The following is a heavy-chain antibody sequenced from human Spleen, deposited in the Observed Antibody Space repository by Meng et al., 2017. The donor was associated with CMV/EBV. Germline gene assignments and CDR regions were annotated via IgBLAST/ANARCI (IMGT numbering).Heavy chain of an antibody. CDR2: MNPNSGNT. J-gene: IGHJ5*02. Sequence: LTSYEINWVRQATGQGLEWMGWMNPNSGNTGYAQKFKGRVTITRNTSINTAYMELSSLRSEDTAVYYCARGISMIVGDGLYHWFDPWGQGTLVTVSS. CDR1: LTSYE. CDR3: ARGISMIVGDGLYHWFDP. V-gene: IGHV1-8*03. D-gene: IGHD3-22*01.